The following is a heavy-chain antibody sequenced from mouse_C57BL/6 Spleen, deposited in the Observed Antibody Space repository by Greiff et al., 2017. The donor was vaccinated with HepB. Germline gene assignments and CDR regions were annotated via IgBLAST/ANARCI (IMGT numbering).Heavy chain of an antibody. D-gene: IGHD2-3*01. V-gene: IGHV1-66*01. J-gene: IGHJ4*01. CDR3: ARSPSYDGYDYAMDY. CDR1: GYSFTSYY. Sequence: QVQLQQSGPELVKPGASVKISCKASGYSFTSYYIHWVKQRPGQGLEWIGWIYPGSGNTKYNEKFKGKATLTADTSSSTAYMQLSSLTSEDSAVYYCARSPSYDGYDYAMDYWGQGTSVTVSS. CDR2: IYPGSGNT.